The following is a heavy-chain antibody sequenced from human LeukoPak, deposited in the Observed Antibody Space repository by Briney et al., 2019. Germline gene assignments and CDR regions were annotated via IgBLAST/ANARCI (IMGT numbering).Heavy chain of an antibody. CDR1: GFPLSRYA. V-gene: IGHV3-23*01. CDR3: AKDLHDPWFDP. CDR2: ISGCGGST. D-gene: IGHD3-16*01. J-gene: IGHJ5*02. Sequence: GGPLRLSCAASGFPLSRYAMRWARQAPGKGLEWVSAISGCGGSTYYADSVKGRLTISRDKAKNTLYLQMTSLRAEDTAIYYCAKDLHDPWFDPWGQGTLVTVSS.